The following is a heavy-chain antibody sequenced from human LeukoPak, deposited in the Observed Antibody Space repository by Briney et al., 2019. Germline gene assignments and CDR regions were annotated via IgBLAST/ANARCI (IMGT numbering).Heavy chain of an antibody. J-gene: IGHJ4*02. CDR3: ARDRRYYYDSSGFTY. D-gene: IGHD3-22*01. CDR2: IKQDGSEK. V-gene: IGHV3-7*01. Sequence: GGSLRLSCAASGFTFSSYGMHWVRQAPGKGLEWVANIKQDGSEKYYVDSVKGRFTISRDNAKNSLYLQMNSLRAEDTAVYYCARDRRYYYDSSGFTYWGQGTLVTVSS. CDR1: GFTFSSYG.